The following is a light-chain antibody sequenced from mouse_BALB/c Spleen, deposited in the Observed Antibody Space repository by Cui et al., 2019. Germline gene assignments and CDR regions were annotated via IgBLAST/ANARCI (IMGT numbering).Light chain of an antibody. CDR3: HQWSSYPWT. CDR2: STT. J-gene: IGKJ1*01. V-gene: IGKV4-80*01. Sequence: QIVLTQSPAIMSASLGEEITLTCSASSSVSYMHWYQKKAGNGPKLLIYSTTKLACGVASRFSGSGSGTFYSITISSVEAEDAADYYCHQWSSYPWTFGGGTKLEIK. CDR1: SSVSY.